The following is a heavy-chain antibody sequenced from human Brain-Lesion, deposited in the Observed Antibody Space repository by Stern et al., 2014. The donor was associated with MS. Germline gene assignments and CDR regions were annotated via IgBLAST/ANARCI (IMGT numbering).Heavy chain of an antibody. CDR1: GYTLTELS. CDR3: ATLSPGAGGNYYRHFDY. D-gene: IGHD1-26*01. V-gene: IGHV1-24*01. J-gene: IGHJ4*02. Sequence: MQLVESGAEVKKPGASVKVSCKVSGYTLTELSMHWVRQAPRKGLEWMGGFDLEDGETIYAQKFQGRVTMTEDTSTDTAYMELSSLRSEDTAVYYCATLSPGAGGNYYRHFDYWGQGTLVTVSS. CDR2: FDLEDGET.